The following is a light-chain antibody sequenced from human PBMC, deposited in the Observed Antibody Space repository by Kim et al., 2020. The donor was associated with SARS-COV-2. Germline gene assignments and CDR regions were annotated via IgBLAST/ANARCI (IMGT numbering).Light chain of an antibody. J-gene: IGLJ3*02. CDR2: RNN. V-gene: IGLV10-54*01. CDR1: TNNVGDQG. Sequence: ETATLTCTGDTNNVGDQGATWLQQHQGHPPKLLSYRNNNRPSGISERLSASRSGTAASLTITGLQLEDEADYYCSAWDSRLGAWVFGGGTQLTVL. CDR3: SAWDSRLGAWV.